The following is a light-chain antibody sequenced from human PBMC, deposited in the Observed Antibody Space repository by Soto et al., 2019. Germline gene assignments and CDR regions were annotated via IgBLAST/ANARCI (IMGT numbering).Light chain of an antibody. CDR1: QGISSY. Sequence: DIQMTQSPSSLSASVGDRVTITCRASQGISSYLAWYQQKPGKVPKLLIYAASTLQSGVPSRFSGSGSGTDFTLTISSLQPEDVATYYCQKYYSAPETFGKGTKVEIK. J-gene: IGKJ1*01. V-gene: IGKV1-27*01. CDR2: AAS. CDR3: QKYYSAPET.